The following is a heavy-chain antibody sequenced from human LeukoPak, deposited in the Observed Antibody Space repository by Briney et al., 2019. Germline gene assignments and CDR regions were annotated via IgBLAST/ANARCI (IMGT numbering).Heavy chain of an antibody. CDR2: INTNTGNP. V-gene: IGHV7-4-1*02. D-gene: IGHD3-10*01. CDR1: GYTFTSYA. Sequence: ASVKVSCKASGYTFTSYAMNWVRQAPGQGLEWMGWINTNTGNPTYAQAFTGRFVFSLDTSVSTAYLQISSLKAEDTAVYYCARVPALVRGGGTYYYYYYMDVWGKGTTVTVSS. J-gene: IGHJ6*03. CDR3: ARVPALVRGGGTYYYYYYMDV.